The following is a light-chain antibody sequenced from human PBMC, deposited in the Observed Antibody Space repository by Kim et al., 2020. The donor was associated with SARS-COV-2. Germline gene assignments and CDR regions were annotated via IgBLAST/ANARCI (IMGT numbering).Light chain of an antibody. J-gene: IGKJ5*01. V-gene: IGKV3-20*01. Sequence: EIVLTQSPGTLSLSPGERVTLSCRASQSVSTNLAWYQQKPGQAPRLLIYGASSRATGIPDRFSGSGSGTDFTLTISGLEPEDFAVYSCQQYGSLITFGQGTRLEIK. CDR2: GAS. CDR1: QSVSTN. CDR3: QQYGSLIT.